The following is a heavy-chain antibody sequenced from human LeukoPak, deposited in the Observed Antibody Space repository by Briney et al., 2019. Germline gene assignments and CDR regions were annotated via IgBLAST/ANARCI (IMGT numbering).Heavy chain of an antibody. Sequence: ASVNVSCKASGFSFASYGITWVRQAPGQGLEWMGWISAYSGDTKYAQNLQDRVAMTTDTSTSTAYMELRSLRSDDTAVYYCARPIRPYNYFENSGYGYYFDYWGQGTLVTVSS. CDR2: ISAYSGDT. CDR1: GFSFASYG. J-gene: IGHJ4*02. V-gene: IGHV1-18*01. D-gene: IGHD3-22*01. CDR3: ARPIRPYNYFENSGYGYYFDY.